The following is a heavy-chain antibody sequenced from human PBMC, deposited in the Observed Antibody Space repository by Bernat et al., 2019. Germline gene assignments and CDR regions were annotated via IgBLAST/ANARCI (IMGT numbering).Heavy chain of an antibody. V-gene: IGHV3-30*18. CDR1: GFTFSSYG. CDR3: AKDRACGSGDRYYGMDV. Sequence: QVQLVESGGGVVQPGRSLRLSCAASGFTFSSYGMHWVRQAPGKGLEWVAAISDDGSNKYYADSVKGRFTISRDNSKNTLYLQMNSLRAEDTAVYYCAKDRACGSGDRYYGMDVWGQGTTVTVSS. J-gene: IGHJ6*02. CDR2: ISDDGSNK. D-gene: IGHD3-10*01.